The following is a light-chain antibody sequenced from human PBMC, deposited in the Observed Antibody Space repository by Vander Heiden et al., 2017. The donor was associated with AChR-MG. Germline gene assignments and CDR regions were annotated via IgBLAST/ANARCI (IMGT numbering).Light chain of an antibody. Sequence: SSRPHPAPVPGPPGQPTATSCTGASSGFGACKYVAWYQLHPGRAPKLLIYDVTKWPSGVSTRFSGSRSSNTTSLTISALQAEDEADYYCSSYVLSSASWIFGGGTKLTVL. CDR2: DVT. CDR1: SSGFGACKY. J-gene: IGLJ2*01. V-gene: IGLV2-14*03. CDR3: SSYVLSSASWI.